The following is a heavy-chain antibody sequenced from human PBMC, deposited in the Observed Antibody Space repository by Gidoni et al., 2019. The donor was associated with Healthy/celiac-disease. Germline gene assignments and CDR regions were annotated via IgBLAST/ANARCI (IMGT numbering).Heavy chain of an antibody. V-gene: IGHV3-21*01. CDR1: GFTFYSYS. J-gene: IGHJ6*02. CDR3: ERDPHGTKSYYYYGMDV. Sequence: EVQLVASGGGLVKPGGSLRLSCAASGFTFYSYSMNWVRQAPGKGLEWVSSISSSSDYIYYADSVKGRFNISRDNAENSLYLQMNSLRAEDTAVYYCERDPHGTKSYYYYGMDVWGQGTTVTVSS. D-gene: IGHD2-8*01. CDR2: ISSSSDYI.